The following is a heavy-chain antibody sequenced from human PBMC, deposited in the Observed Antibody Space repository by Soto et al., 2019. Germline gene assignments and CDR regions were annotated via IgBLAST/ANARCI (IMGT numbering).Heavy chain of an antibody. CDR3: ARPYSSGEDTDV. CDR1: GYNFSSYW. CDR2: IAPSDSYT. V-gene: IGHV5-10-1*01. J-gene: IGHJ6*02. Sequence: GESLKISCKGSGYNFSSYWINWVRQMPGKGLEGMGRIAPSDSYTNYSPSFQGHVTISADKSISTAYLEWSSRKASDTSMDYCARPYSSGEDTDVWGQGTTVTVSS. D-gene: IGHD3-22*01.